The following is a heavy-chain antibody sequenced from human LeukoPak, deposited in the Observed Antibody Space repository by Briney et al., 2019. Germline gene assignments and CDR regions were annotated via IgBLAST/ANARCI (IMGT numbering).Heavy chain of an antibody. CDR1: GFTFSSYA. D-gene: IGHD5-18*01. J-gene: IGHJ6*02. CDR3: ARVPVDTAMVTGSHYYYYYGMDV. Sequence: GGSLRLSCAASGFTFSSYAMHWVRQAPGKGLEWVAVISYDGSNKYYADSVKGRFTISRDNSKNTLYLQMNSLRAEDTAVYYCARVPVDTAMVTGSHYYYYYGMDVWGQGTTVTVSS. V-gene: IGHV3-30-3*01. CDR2: ISYDGSNK.